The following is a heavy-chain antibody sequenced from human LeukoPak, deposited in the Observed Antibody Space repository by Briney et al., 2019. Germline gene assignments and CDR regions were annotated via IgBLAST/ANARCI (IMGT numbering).Heavy chain of an antibody. D-gene: IGHD3-9*01. Sequence: ASVKVSCKASGYTFTGYYMHWVRQAPGQGLEWMGWINPNSGGTNYAQKFQGRVTMTRGTSISTAYMELSRLRSDDTAVYYCARGGFYDILTGYYSIDAFDIWGQGTMVTVSS. CDR3: ARGGFYDILTGYYSIDAFDI. J-gene: IGHJ3*02. V-gene: IGHV1-2*02. CDR2: INPNSGGT. CDR1: GYTFTGYY.